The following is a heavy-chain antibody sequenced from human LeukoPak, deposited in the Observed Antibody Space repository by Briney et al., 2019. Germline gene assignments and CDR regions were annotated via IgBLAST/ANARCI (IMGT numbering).Heavy chain of an antibody. J-gene: IGHJ6*03. CDR2: MNPTSGDT. V-gene: IGHV1-8*01. CDR3: ATVVMKAFYYYYMDV. D-gene: IGHD2-21*01. CDR1: GYTFSDYD. Sequence: ASVKVSCKASGYTFSDYDVNWVRQAPGQGLEWMGWMNPTSGDTGYAQKFQGRVTMTRSMSKNTAYMELSRLRSEDTAVYFCATVVMKAFYYYYMDVWGKGTTIIISS.